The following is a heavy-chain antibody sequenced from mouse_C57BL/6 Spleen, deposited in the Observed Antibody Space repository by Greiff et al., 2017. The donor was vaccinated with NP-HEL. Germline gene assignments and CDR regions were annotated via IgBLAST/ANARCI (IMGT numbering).Heavy chain of an antibody. CDR2: IRLKSDNYET. Sequence: DVQLQASGGCLVQPGGSMKLSCVASGFTFSNYWLNWVRLSPEKGLEWVAQIRLKSDNYETHYAESVKGRFTISRDDSKSSVYLQMNNLRAEDTGIYYCTGPSYYFDYWGQGTTLTVSS. D-gene: IGHD6-5*01. CDR1: GFTFSNYW. V-gene: IGHV6-3*01. J-gene: IGHJ2*01. CDR3: TGPSYYFDY.